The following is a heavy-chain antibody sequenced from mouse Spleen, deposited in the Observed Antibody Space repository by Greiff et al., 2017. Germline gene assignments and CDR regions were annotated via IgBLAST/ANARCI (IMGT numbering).Heavy chain of an antibody. CDR3: ARLSYGKGNYFDY. D-gene: IGHD2-1*01. J-gene: IGHJ2*01. V-gene: IGHV1-52*01. CDR2: IDPSDSET. Sequence: VQLQQPGAELVRPGSSVKLSCKASGYTFTSYWMHWVKQRPIQGLEWIGNIDPSDSETHYNQKFKDKATLTVDKSSSTAYMQLSSLTSEDSAVYYCARLSYGKGNYFDYWGQGTTLTVSS. CDR1: GYTFTSYW.